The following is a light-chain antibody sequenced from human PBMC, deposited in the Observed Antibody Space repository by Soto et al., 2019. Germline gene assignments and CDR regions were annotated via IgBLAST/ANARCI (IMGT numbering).Light chain of an antibody. CDR1: TGPVTSGHY. CDR3: FLSYSGAWL. J-gene: IGLJ3*02. V-gene: IGLV7-46*01. CDR2: DTT. Sequence: QAVVTQEPSVTVSPGETVALTCGSTTGPVTSGHYPYWLQQKPGQAPRTLISDTTIRYAWTPARFSGSLLGDKAALTLSGAQPEDEADYYCFLSYSGAWLFGGGTKLTVL.